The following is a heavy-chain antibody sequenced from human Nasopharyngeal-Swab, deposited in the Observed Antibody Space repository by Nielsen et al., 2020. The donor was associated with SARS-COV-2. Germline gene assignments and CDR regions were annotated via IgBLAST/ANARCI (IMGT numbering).Heavy chain of an antibody. V-gene: IGHV1-69*13. CDR1: GGTFSSYA. D-gene: IGHD6-13*01. CDR3: ASRGQLTGAEYFQH. J-gene: IGHJ1*01. CDR2: FIPIFGTA. Sequence: SVKVSCKASGGTFSSYAISWLRQAPGQGLEWMGGFIPIFGTANYAQKFQGRVTITADEFTSTAYMELSSLRSEDTAVYYCASRGQLTGAEYFQHWGQGTLVTVSS.